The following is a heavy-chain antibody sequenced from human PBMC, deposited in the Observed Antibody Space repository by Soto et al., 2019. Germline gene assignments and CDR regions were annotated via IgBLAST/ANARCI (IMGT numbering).Heavy chain of an antibody. J-gene: IGHJ4*02. CDR1: SVSIYSGSFH. Sequence: SETLSLTCTVSSVSIYSGSFHWGWIRQPPGKGLEWIGSINFSGSTYYNPSLKSRVAISVDTSKNQFSLNLRSVTAADTAVYYCARRHAPRYTTGNNHFDFWGQGSLVTVSS. D-gene: IGHD1-1*01. V-gene: IGHV4-39*01. CDR3: ARRHAPRYTTGNNHFDF. CDR2: INFSGST.